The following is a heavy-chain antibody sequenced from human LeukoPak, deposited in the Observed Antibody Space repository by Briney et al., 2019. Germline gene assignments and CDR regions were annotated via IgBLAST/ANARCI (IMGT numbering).Heavy chain of an antibody. CDR1: GYTFTGYY. J-gene: IGHJ4*02. Sequence: GASVKVSCKTSGYTFTGYYIHWVRQAPGQGLEWMGWINLNSGGTNYAQKFQGRVTMTRDTSISTAYMELSRLRSDDTAVYYCAREGCSGGSCYRFDYWGQGTLVTVSS. D-gene: IGHD2-15*01. CDR2: INLNSGGT. V-gene: IGHV1-2*02. CDR3: AREGCSGGSCYRFDY.